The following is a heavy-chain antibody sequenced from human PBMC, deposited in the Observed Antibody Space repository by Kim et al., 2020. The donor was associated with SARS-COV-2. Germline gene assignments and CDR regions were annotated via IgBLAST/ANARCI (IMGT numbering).Heavy chain of an antibody. CDR2: IYTSGST. CDR3: AREPYYYDSSGYYRYYYCYGMDV. D-gene: IGHD3-22*01. V-gene: IGHV4-61*02. J-gene: IGHJ6*02. Sequence: SETLSLTCTVSGGSISSGSYYWSWIRQPAGKGLEWIGRIYTSGSTNYNPSLKSRVTISVDTSKNQFSLKLSSVTAADTAVYYCAREPYYYDSSGYYRYYYCYGMDVWGQGTTLTVSS. CDR1: GGSISSGSYY.